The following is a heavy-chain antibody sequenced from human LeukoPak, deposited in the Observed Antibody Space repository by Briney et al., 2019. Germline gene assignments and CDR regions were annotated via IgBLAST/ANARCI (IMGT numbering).Heavy chain of an antibody. J-gene: IGHJ4*02. CDR3: ARRPIVGGHFDY. CDR2: IYPGDSDT. Sequence: GESLKFSCEASGYSFTSYWIGWVRRLPGKGLEWMGIIYPGDSDTRYSPSFQGQVTISADKSISTAYLQWSSLKASDTAMYYCARRPIVGGHFDYWGQGTLVTVSS. V-gene: IGHV5-51*01. CDR1: GYSFTSYW. D-gene: IGHD1-26*01.